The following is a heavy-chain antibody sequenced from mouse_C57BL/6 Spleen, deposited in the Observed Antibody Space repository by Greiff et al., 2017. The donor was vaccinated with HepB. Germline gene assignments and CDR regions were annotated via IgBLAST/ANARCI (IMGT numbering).Heavy chain of an antibody. CDR1: GFTFTDYY. D-gene: IGHD2-1*01. J-gene: IGHJ3*01. CDR3: ASGIYYGFAY. CDR2: IRNKANGYTT. Sequence: EVHLVESGGGLVQPGGSLSLSCAASGFTFTDYYMSWVRQPPGKALEWLGFIRNKANGYTTEYSASVKGRFTISRDNSQSILYLQMTALRAEDSATYYCASGIYYGFAYWGQGTLVTVSA. V-gene: IGHV7-3*01.